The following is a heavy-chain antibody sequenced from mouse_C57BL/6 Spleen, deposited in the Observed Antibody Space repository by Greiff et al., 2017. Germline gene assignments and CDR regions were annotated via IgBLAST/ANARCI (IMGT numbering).Heavy chain of an antibody. D-gene: IGHD1-1*01. V-gene: IGHV1-15*01. CDR2: IDPETGGT. CDR1: GYTFTDYE. Sequence: VQVVESGAELVRPGASVTLSCKASGYTFTDYEMHWVKQTPVHGLEWIGAIDPETGGTAYNQKFKGKAILTADKSSSTAYMELRSLTSEDSAVYYCTRNYYGSRYYFDYWGQGTTLTVSS. J-gene: IGHJ2*01. CDR3: TRNYYGSRYYFDY.